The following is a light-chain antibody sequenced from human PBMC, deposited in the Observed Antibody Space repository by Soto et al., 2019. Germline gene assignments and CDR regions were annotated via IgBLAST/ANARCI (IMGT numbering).Light chain of an antibody. CDR3: TSYTSSSTQV. CDR2: EVT. Sequence: QSVLTQPASVSGSPGQSITISCTGTSSDVGGYDYVSWYQQHPGTAPRLIIFEVTNRPSGVSNRFSGSKSGNTASLTISGLQAEDEADYYCTSYTSSSTQVFGIGTKVTVL. J-gene: IGLJ1*01. V-gene: IGLV2-14*01. CDR1: SSDVGGYDY.